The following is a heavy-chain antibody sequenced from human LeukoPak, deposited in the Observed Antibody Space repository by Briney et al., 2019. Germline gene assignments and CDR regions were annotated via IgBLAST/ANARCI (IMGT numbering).Heavy chain of an antibody. CDR2: IYYSGST. V-gene: IGHV4-39*01. CDR3: ARHSITARPNWFDP. J-gene: IGHJ5*02. D-gene: IGHD6-6*01. CDR1: GGSISSSIYY. Sequence: SETLSLTCTVSGGSISSSIYYWGWIRQPPGKGLEWIGSIYYSGSTYYNPSLKSRVTISVDTSKNQFSLKLSSVTAADTAVYHCARHSITARPNWFDPWGQGTLVTVSS.